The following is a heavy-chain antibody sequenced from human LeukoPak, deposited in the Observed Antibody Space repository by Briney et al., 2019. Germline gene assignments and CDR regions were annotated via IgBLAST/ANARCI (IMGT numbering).Heavy chain of an antibody. CDR2: IYTSGST. CDR3: ARGGGYGDYYFDY. V-gene: IGHV4-61*02. CDR1: GGSISSGSYY. D-gene: IGHD4-17*01. J-gene: IGHJ4*02. Sequence: PSQTLSLTCTVSGGSISSGSYYWSWIRQPAGKGLEWIGRIYTSGSTNYNPSLKSRVTISVDTSKNQFSLKLSSVTAADTAVYYCARGGGYGDYYFDYWGQGTLVTVSS.